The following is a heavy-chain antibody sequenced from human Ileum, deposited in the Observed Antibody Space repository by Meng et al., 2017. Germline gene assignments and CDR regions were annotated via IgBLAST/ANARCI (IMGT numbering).Heavy chain of an antibody. Sequence: GESLKISCAASGFTFSSYAMHWVRQAPGKGLEYVSAISSNGGSTYYANSVKGRFTISRDNSKNTLYLQMGSLRAEDMAVYYCARLSGYYFFDYWGQGTLVTVSS. CDR2: ISSNGGST. CDR1: GFTFSSYA. V-gene: IGHV3-64*01. CDR3: ARLSGYYFFDY. J-gene: IGHJ4*02. D-gene: IGHD3-22*01.